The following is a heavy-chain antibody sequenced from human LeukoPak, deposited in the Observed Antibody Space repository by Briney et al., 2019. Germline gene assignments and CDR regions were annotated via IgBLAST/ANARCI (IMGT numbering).Heavy chain of an antibody. V-gene: IGHV5-51*01. CDR2: IYPGDSDT. D-gene: IGHD2/OR15-2a*01. CDR3: ARQGVPGLLYFDS. CDR1: GYSFTSYW. Sequence: GESLKISCKGSGYSFTSYWIGWVRQMPGKGLEWMAIIYPGDSDTRYSPSFQGQVTISADKSISTAYLQWSSLKASDTATYYCARQGVPGLLYFDSWGQGTLVTVSS. J-gene: IGHJ4*02.